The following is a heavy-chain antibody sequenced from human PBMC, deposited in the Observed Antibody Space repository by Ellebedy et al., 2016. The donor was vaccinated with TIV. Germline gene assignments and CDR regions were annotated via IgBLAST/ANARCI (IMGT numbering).Heavy chain of an antibody. Sequence: ASVKVSCKASGYTFTAYYMHWVRQAPGQGLEWMGWINPTSGGPNYAQKFQGRVTMTRDTSISTAYMALSRLRSDDTAVYYCARGSFYDWRVAGYWGQGTLVTVSS. V-gene: IGHV1-2*02. CDR2: INPTSGGP. CDR3: ARGSFYDWRVAGY. CDR1: GYTFTAYY. D-gene: IGHD3-3*01. J-gene: IGHJ4*02.